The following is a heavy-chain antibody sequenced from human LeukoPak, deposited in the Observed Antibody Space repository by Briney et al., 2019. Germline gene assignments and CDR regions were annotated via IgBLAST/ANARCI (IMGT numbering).Heavy chain of an antibody. CDR2: FDPEDGET. J-gene: IGHJ4*02. Sequence: ASVKVSCKVSGYTLTELSMHWVRQAPGKGLEWMGGFDPEDGETIYAQKFQGRVTMTEDTSTDTAYMELSSLRSEDTAVYYCARDGDYGTGSYYRGCIDSWGQGTPVTVSP. V-gene: IGHV1-24*01. CDR1: GYTLTELS. CDR3: ARDGDYGTGSYYRGCIDS. D-gene: IGHD3-10*01.